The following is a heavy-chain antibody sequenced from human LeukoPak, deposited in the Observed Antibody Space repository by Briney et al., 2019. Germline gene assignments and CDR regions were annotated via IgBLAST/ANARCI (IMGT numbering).Heavy chain of an antibody. CDR3: ARGGNYYDSSGYYYPFDY. V-gene: IGHV3-66*01. CDR1: GSTVSTNY. J-gene: IGHJ4*02. Sequence: GGSLRLSCAASGSTVSTNYMSWVRQAPGKGLEWVSIIYSGGSTYYADSVKGRFTISRDNSKNTLYLQMNSLRAEDTAVYYCARGGNYYDSSGYYYPFDYWGQGTLVTVSS. D-gene: IGHD3-22*01. CDR2: IYSGGST.